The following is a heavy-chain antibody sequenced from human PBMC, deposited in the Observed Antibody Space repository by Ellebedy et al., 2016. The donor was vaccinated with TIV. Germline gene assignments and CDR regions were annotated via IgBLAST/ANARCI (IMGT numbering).Heavy chain of an antibody. CDR1: GYTFTSHG. V-gene: IGHV1-18*04. J-gene: IGHJ4*02. CDR2: ISVHTDST. Sequence: AASAKVSCKAAGYTFTSHGISCVRQAPGQGLEWMGWISVHTDSTNYAQKFQGRVAMTRDTSTSTAYMELRSLRSDDTAVNYCARVKTSHGAHKIDYWGQGVLVTVSS. D-gene: IGHD2-21*01. CDR3: ARVKTSHGAHKIDY.